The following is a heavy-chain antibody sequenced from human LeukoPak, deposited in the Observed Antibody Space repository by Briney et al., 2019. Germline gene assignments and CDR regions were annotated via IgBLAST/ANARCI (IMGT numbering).Heavy chain of an antibody. Sequence: SETLSLTCAVYGGSFSGYYWDWIRQPPGKGLEWIGSIYYSGSTFYNPSLKSRVTISIDTSKNQFSLNLSSVTAADTAVYYCAKGGYVDNWGQGTLVTVSS. CDR1: GGSFSGYY. V-gene: IGHV4-39*01. CDR2: IYYSGST. CDR3: AKGGYVDN. J-gene: IGHJ4*02. D-gene: IGHD2-2*01.